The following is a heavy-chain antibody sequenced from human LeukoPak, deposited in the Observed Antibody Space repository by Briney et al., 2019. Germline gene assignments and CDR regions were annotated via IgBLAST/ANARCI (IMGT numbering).Heavy chain of an antibody. CDR1: GYTFTGYY. J-gene: IGHJ5*01. CDR3: SRVAFVRGVISPGGVDDS. V-gene: IGHV1-2*06. Sequence: GASVKVSCKASGYTFTGYYMHWVRQAPGQGLEWMGRINPNSGGTNYAQTFQGRVTMTRDTSISPAYMELSRLSSDAKAVYYCSRVAFVRGVISPGGVDDSWRQGTLVTVSS. CDR2: INPNSGGT. D-gene: IGHD3-16*02.